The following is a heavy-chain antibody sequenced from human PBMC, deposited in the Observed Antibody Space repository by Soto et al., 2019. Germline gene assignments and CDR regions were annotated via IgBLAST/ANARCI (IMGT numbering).Heavy chain of an antibody. V-gene: IGHV4-39*01. CDR3: XXXXXXXFNAFDI. Sequence: QLLESGPGLVKPSETLSLTCTVSGGSVSSSGYYWGWVRQPPGKGLEWIASIYDSEKIYNNPSLKSRVTISLDTSKNQXXXXXXXXXXXXXXXXXXXXXXXXXFNAFDIWGQGTMVTVSS. CDR2: IYDSEKI. J-gene: IGHJ3*02. CDR1: GGSVSSSGYY.